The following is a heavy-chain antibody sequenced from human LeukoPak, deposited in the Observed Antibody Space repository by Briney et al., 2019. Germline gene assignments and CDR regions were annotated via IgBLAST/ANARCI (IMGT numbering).Heavy chain of an antibody. D-gene: IGHD3-22*01. CDR2: IKQDGSEK. CDR3: ARFVGYYDSSGYYRTGGFDP. Sequence: GRSLRLSCAASGFTFSSYGMHWVRQAPGKGLEWVANIKQDGSEKYYVDSVKGRFTISRDNAKNSLYLQMNSLRAEDTAVYYCARFVGYYDSSGYYRTGGFDPWGQGTLVTVSS. J-gene: IGHJ5*02. V-gene: IGHV3-7*03. CDR1: GFTFSSYG.